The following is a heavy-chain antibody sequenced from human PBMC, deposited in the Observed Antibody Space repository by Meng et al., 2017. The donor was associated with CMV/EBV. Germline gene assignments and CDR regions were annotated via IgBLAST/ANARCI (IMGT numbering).Heavy chain of an antibody. CDR2: ISSDGSRS. Sequence: LSFPASGFTFRYYWLPWVRHGPGEGLVWVSTISSDGSRSSYADSVKGRFTISRDNAKNMVHLQMNSLRAEDTAMYYCARDAGAGFHYWGQGTLVTVSS. CDR1: GFTFRYYW. D-gene: IGHD6-13*01. CDR3: ARDAGAGFHY. J-gene: IGHJ4*02. V-gene: IGHV3-74*01.